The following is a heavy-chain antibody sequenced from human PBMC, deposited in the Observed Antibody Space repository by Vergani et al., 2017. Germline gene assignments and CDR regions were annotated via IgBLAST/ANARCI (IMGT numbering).Heavy chain of an antibody. CDR1: GYSISTSSYA. Sequence: QVQLQESGPGLVKPSDTLSLTCAVSGYSISTSSYAWGWIRQPPGKTLEWIGTVFYGGRTSYNPSLKSRVTLSLDTSKKQISLHLTSVTAADTAVYYCARHISVVRPSSMTAFDYWGQGTLVTVSS. CDR2: VFYGGRT. CDR3: ARHISVVRPSSMTAFDY. V-gene: IGHV4-39*01. J-gene: IGHJ4*02. D-gene: IGHD2-21*01.